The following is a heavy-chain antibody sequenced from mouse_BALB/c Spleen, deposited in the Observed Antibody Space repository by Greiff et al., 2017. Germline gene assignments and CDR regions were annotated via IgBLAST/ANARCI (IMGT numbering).Heavy chain of an antibody. CDR3: SACTTGAGAMDY. D-gene: IGHD1-1*01. Sequence: VQLQQSGAELVRSGASVKLSCTASGFTITDYYMHWVKQRPEQGLEWIGWIDPENGYTEYAPKFQGKATMTADTSSNTAYLQLSSLTSEDTAVYYCSACTTGAGAMDYWGQGTSVTVSS. CDR2: IDPENGYT. V-gene: IGHV14-4*02. CDR1: GFTITDYY. J-gene: IGHJ4*01.